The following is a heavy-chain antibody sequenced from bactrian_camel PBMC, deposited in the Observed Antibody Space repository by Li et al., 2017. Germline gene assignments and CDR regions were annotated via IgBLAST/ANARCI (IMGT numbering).Heavy chain of an antibody. V-gene: IGHV3S67*01. CDR2: IEGDGST. Sequence: VQLVESGGGSVQAGGSLRLSCQYSTDGYTGYALAWFRQAPTKDREGVASIEGDGSTSYADSVKGRFTISRDNELNRMYLQMNTLKFEDTAMYYCAVGPRPFSTPCTLGTGGCTSWGQGTQVTVS. D-gene: IGHD1*01. CDR3: AVGPRPFSTPCTLGTGGCTS. CDR1: TDGYTGYA. J-gene: IGHJ4*01.